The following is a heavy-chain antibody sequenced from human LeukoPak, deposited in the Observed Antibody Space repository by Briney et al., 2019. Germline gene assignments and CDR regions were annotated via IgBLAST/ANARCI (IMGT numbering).Heavy chain of an antibody. D-gene: IGHD5-12*01. V-gene: IGHV1-2*04. CDR2: INPNSGGT. J-gene: IGHJ6*04. CDR3: ARERAHRLVSGYDPYYYGMEV. Sequence: ASVKVSCKASGYTFTCYYMHWVRQAPGQGLEWMGLINPNSGGTNYLQKFQGWVTMTRDTSIRTAYMELSRLRSDDTAVYYCARERAHRLVSGYDPYYYGMEVWGKGTTVTVSS. CDR1: GYTFTCYY.